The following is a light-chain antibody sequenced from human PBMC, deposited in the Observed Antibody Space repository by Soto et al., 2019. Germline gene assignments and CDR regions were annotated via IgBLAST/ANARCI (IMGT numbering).Light chain of an antibody. CDR1: QSLEHSDGNTY. Sequence: EIVMTQTPLSSPVTQGQPASISCRSSQSLEHSDGNTYLSWLQQRPGQPPRLLIYQISNRLSGVQDRFSGSGAGTDFTLKISRVEVEDVAIYFCMQATQMPLTFGQGTRLEIK. CDR3: MQATQMPLT. V-gene: IGKV2-24*01. CDR2: QIS. J-gene: IGKJ5*01.